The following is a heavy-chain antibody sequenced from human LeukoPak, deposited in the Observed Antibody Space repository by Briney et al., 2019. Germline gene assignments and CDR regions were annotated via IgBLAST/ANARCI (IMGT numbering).Heavy chain of an antibody. D-gene: IGHD5-12*01. CDR2: IYSGGST. Sequence: PGGSLRLSCAASGFTVSSNYMSWVRQAPGKGLEWVSVIYSGGSTYYADSVKGRFAISRDNSKNTLYLQMNSLRAEDTAVYYCASNSGYGSFDYWGQGTLATVSS. CDR3: ASNSGYGSFDY. CDR1: GFTVSSNY. J-gene: IGHJ4*02. V-gene: IGHV3-66*02.